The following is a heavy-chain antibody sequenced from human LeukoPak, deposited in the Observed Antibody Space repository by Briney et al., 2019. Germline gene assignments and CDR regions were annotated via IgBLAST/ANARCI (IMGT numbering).Heavy chain of an antibody. CDR3: ATGRYSNFDY. V-gene: IGHV4-59*01. CDR1: GGSISSYY. J-gene: IGHJ4*02. Sequence: PSETLSLTCTVFGGSISSYYWSWIRQPPGKGLEWIGYIHYSGSTTYNPSLKSRVTISVDTSKNQFSLKVSSVTAADTAVYYCATGRYSNFDYWGRGTLVTVSP. D-gene: IGHD4-11*01. CDR2: IHYSGST.